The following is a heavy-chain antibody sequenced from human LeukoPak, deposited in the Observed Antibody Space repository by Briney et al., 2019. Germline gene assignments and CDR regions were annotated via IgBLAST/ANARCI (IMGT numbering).Heavy chain of an antibody. D-gene: IGHD3/OR15-3a*01. CDR2: IYYSGST. CDR1: GGSIISYY. CDR3: ARRTGYYDGFDY. J-gene: IGHJ4*02. V-gene: IGHV4-59*01. Sequence: SETLSLTCTVSGGSIISYYWSWIRQPPGKGLEWIGYIYYSGSTNYNPSLKSRVTISLDTSKNQFSLKLSSVTAADTAMYYCARRTGYYDGFDYWGQGTLVTVSS.